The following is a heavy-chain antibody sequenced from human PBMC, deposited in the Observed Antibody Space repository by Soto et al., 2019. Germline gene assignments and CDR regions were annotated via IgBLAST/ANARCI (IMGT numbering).Heavy chain of an antibody. J-gene: IGHJ4*02. CDR2: INHSGST. D-gene: IGHD4-4*01. CDR3: ARVQRRSNLPDY. CDR1: GGSFSGYY. Sequence: QVQLQQWGAGLLKPSETLSLTCAVYGGSFSGYYWSWIRQPPGKGLEWIGEINHSGSTNYNPSLESRVTISVDTSKNQFSLKLSSVTAADTAVYYCARVQRRSNLPDYWGQGTLVTVSS. V-gene: IGHV4-34*01.